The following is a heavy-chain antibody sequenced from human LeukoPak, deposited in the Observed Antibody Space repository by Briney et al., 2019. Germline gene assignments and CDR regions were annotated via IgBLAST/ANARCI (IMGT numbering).Heavy chain of an antibody. D-gene: IGHD2-8*01. V-gene: IGHV4-31*03. CDR3: ARGGGYCTAESCSHFEIRFDP. J-gene: IGHJ5*02. CDR2: IYYSGST. Sequence: PSETLSLTCTVSGGSISSPGYYWSWIRQHPGKGLEWIGYIYYSGSTYYNPSLKSRLTISMDTSKNHLSLNLKSVTDADTAVYYCARGGGYCTAESCSHFEIRFDPWGQGTQVIVSS. CDR1: GGSISSPGYY.